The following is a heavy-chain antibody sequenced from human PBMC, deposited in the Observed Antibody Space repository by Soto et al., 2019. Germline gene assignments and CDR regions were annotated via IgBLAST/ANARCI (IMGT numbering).Heavy chain of an antibody. D-gene: IGHD3-22*01. CDR2: ISAYNGNT. V-gene: IGHV1-18*01. CDR3: ARGRYYDSSGYYGFGY. J-gene: IGHJ4*02. Sequence: ASVKVSCKASGYTFASYAISWMRQAPGQGLEWMGWISAYNGNTNYAQKLQGRVTMTTDTSTSTAYMELRSLRSDDTAVYYCARGRYYDSSGYYGFGYWGQGTLVTVSS. CDR1: GYTFASYA.